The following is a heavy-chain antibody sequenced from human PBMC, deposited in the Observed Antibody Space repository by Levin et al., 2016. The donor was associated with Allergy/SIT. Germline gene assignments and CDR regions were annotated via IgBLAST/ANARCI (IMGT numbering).Heavy chain of an antibody. Sequence: GESLKISCAASGFTFSSAWFSWVRQAPGKGLEWVGRIRSKTDGGTTDYAAPVKGRFTISRDDSRNMLYLQMNGLQTEDTAVYYCTTGYGDPHWGQGTLVTVSS. CDR2: IRSKTDGGTT. CDR1: GFTFSSAW. D-gene: IGHD4-17*01. J-gene: IGHJ4*02. V-gene: IGHV3-15*01. CDR3: TTGYGDPH.